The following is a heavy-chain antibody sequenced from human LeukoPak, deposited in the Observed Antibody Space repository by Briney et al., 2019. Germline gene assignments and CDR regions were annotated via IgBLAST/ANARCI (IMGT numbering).Heavy chain of an antibody. Sequence: SETLSLTCTVSGVSISSYYWSWIRQPPGKGLEWIGYIYYSGSTNYNPSLKSRVTISVDTSKNQFSLNLSSVTAADAAVYYWARLVRFSSDYFDYWGQGTLVTVSS. CDR3: ARLVRFSSDYFDY. CDR2: IYYSGST. V-gene: IGHV4-59*01. D-gene: IGHD6-6*01. CDR1: GVSISSYY. J-gene: IGHJ4*02.